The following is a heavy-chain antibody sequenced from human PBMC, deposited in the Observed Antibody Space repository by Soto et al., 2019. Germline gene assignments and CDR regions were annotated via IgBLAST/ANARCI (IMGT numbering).Heavy chain of an antibody. V-gene: IGHV2-5*01. J-gene: IGHJ4*02. CDR2: IYWYDSK. D-gene: IGHD4-17*01. CDR3: AHKGYGDYPLDY. CDR1: GFSLSTSGVG. Sequence: QITLKESGPALVKPTQTLTLTCTFSGFSLSTSGVGVDWIRPPPGKALEWLAVIYWYDSKHYSPSLESRLTLTTDTPKNHLVLTMTNMDPVDRATYFCAHKGYGDYPLDYWGQGTLVSVSS.